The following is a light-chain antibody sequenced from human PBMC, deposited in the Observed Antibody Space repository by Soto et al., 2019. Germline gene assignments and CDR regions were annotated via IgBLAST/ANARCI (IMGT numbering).Light chain of an antibody. J-gene: IGKJ1*01. Sequence: DNKMYMSPSTLAGYVRDRVAITRRASQTISSWLAWYQQKPGKAPKLLIYKASTLKSGVPSRFSGSGSGTEFTLTISSLQPDDFATYYCQHYNSYSEAFGQVAMV. CDR2: KAS. CDR3: QHYNSYSEA. V-gene: IGKV1-5*03. CDR1: QTISSW.